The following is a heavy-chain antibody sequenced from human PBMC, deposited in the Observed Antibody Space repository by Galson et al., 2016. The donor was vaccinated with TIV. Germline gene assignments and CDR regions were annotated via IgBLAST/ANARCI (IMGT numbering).Heavy chain of an antibody. CDR2: TYYRSKWYS. CDR3: VREREVSSSGWFGNFFAFDI. V-gene: IGHV6-1*01. CDR1: GDSVSSNRTA. D-gene: IGHD6-19*01. J-gene: IGHJ3*02. Sequence: GDSVSSNRTAWNWIRQSPARGLEWLGRTYYRSKWYSNYEVSLKSRININSDTSKNQFSLQLNSVSPADTAVYYCVREREVSSSGWFGNFFAFDIWGLGTLVTVSS.